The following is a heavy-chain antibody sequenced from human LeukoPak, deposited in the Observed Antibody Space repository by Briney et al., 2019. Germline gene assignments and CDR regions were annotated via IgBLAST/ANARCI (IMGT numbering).Heavy chain of an antibody. J-gene: IGHJ5*02. D-gene: IGHD5-12*01. CDR2: INPNSGGT. CDR3: ATARSGYDT. CDR1: GHTFTGYY. V-gene: IGHV1-2*02. Sequence: ASVKVSCKASGHTFTGYYMHWVRQAPGQGLEWMGWINPNSGGTNYAQKFQGRVTLTRDTSISTAYMELSTLRSDDTAVYYCATARSGYDTWGQGTLVTVSS.